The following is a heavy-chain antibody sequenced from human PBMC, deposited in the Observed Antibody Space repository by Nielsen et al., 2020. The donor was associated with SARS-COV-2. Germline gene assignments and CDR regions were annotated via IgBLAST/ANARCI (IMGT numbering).Heavy chain of an antibody. J-gene: IGHJ6*02. CDR2: IYYSGST. V-gene: IGHV4-30-4*01. CDR3: ARHPPAYITIFGVVTRSGMDV. Sequence: TLSLTCTVSGGSISSGGYYWGWIRQPPGKGLEWIGYIYYSGSTYYNPSLKSRVTISVDTSKNQFSLKLSSVTAADTAVYYCARHPPAYITIFGVVTRSGMDVWGQGTTVTVSS. D-gene: IGHD3-3*01. CDR1: GGSISSGGYY.